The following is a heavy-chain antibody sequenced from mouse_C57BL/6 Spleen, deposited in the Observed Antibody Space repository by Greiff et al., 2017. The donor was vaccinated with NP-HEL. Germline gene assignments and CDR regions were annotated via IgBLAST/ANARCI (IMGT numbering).Heavy chain of an antibody. CDR1: GFTFSSYA. Sequence: EVKLMESGGGLVKPGGSLKLSCAASGFTFSSYAMSWVRQTPEKRLEWVATISDGGSYTYYPDNVKGRFTISRDNAKNNLYLQMSQLKSEDTAMYYCERRPYEDYAMDYWGQGTSVTVSS. J-gene: IGHJ4*01. CDR3: ERRPYEDYAMDY. V-gene: IGHV5-4*03. D-gene: IGHD2-3*01. CDR2: ISDGGSYT.